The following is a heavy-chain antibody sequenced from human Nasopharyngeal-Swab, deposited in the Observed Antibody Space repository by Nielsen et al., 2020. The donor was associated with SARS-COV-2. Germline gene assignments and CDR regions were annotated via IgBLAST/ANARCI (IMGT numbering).Heavy chain of an antibody. V-gene: IGHV3-33*01. CDR1: GFTFSSYG. CDR3: ARGITMVQGVIITNYYYGMDV. Sequence: GESLKISCAASGFTFSSYGMHWVRQAPGKGLEWVAVRWYDGSNKYYADSVKGRFTISRDNSKNTLYLQMNSLRAEDTAVYYCARGITMVQGVIITNYYYGMDVWGQGTTVTVSS. CDR2: RWYDGSNK. J-gene: IGHJ6*02. D-gene: IGHD3-10*01.